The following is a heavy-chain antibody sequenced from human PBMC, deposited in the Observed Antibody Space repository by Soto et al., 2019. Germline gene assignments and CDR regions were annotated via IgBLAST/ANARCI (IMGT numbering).Heavy chain of an antibody. CDR2: ISGSDDST. CDR1: GFTFSSYA. J-gene: IGHJ4*02. CDR3: AKRSSSSTFDY. V-gene: IGHV3-23*01. Sequence: EVQLLESGGGLVQPGASLRLSCAASGFTFSSYAMSWVRQAPGKGLEWVSVISGSDDSTYYADSVKGRFTISSDISKNALYLQMNSLRAEDTAVYYCAKRSSSSTFDYWGQGTLVTVSS. D-gene: IGHD6-6*01.